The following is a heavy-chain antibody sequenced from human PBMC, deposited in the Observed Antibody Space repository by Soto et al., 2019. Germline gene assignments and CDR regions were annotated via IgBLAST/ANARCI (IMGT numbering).Heavy chain of an antibody. CDR3: ASAAREYYYYGMDV. CDR2: ISGSGGST. J-gene: IGHJ6*02. V-gene: IGHV3-23*01. Sequence: EVQLLESGGGLVQPGGSLRLSCAASGFTFSSYAMNWVRQAPGKGLEWVSAISGSGGSTYYADSVKGRFTISSDNSKNTLYLQMNSLRAEDTAVYYCASAAREYYYYGMDVWGQGTTVTVSS. CDR1: GFTFSSYA.